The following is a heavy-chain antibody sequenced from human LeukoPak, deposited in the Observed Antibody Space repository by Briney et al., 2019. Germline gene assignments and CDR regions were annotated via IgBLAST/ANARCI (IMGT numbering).Heavy chain of an antibody. CDR2: IIPIFGTA. D-gene: IGHD3-10*01. CDR1: GYTFTSYD. CDR3: ARSRSGYYYYYMDV. Sequence: ASLKVSCTASGYTFTSYDINWVRQATGQGLEWMGGIIPIFGTANYAQKFQGRVTITTDESTSTAYMELSSMRSEDTAVYYCARSRSGYYYYYMDVWGKGTTVTVSS. J-gene: IGHJ6*03. V-gene: IGHV1-69*05.